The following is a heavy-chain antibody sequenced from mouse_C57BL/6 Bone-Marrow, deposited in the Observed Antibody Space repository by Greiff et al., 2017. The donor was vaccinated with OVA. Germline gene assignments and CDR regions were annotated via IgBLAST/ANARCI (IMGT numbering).Heavy chain of an antibody. Sequence: QVQLQQPGAELVKPGASVKLSCKTSGYTFTSYWMHWVKQRPGQGLEWVGVIHPDSGSTNYNEKFKSKATLTVDTSSSTAYMQLSNLTSENSAVYDCARGGFYYSNYVEWDVDVWGTGTTVTVSS. D-gene: IGHD2-5*01. CDR1: GYTFTSYW. CDR3: ARGGFYYSNYVEWDVDV. V-gene: IGHV1-64*01. J-gene: IGHJ1*03. CDR2: IHPDSGST.